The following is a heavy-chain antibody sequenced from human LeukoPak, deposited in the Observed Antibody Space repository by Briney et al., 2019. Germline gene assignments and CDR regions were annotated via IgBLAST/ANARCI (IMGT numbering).Heavy chain of an antibody. CDR3: ARTGDLSYFDY. D-gene: IGHD4-17*01. CDR2: IYHSGST. V-gene: IGHV4-4*02. J-gene: IGHJ4*02. Sequence: KPSGTLSLTCAVSGGSISSSNWWTWVRQPPGKGLEWIGEIYHSGSTNYNPALNSRVTISVDKSKNQFSLKLSSVTAADTVVYYCARTGDLSYFDYWGQGTLVTVSS. CDR1: GGSISSSNW.